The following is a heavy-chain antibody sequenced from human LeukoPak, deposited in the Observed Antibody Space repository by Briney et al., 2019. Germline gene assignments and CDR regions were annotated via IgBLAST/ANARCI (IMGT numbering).Heavy chain of an antibody. D-gene: IGHD3-22*01. CDR2: ISSSSSYI. J-gene: IGHJ4*02. CDR1: GFTFSSYC. Sequence: PGGSLRLSCAASGFTFSSYCMNWVRQAPGKGLEWVSSISSSSSYIYYAASLKGRFTISRGNARNSLYLQMNSLRAEDTAVYYCARADSSDYDSFDYWGQGTLVTVSS. V-gene: IGHV3-21*01. CDR3: ARADSSDYDSFDY.